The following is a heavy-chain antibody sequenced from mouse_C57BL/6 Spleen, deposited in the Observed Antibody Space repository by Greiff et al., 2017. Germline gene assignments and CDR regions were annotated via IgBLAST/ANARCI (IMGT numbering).Heavy chain of an antibody. CDR3: ARSGYYGSRGGYFDY. Sequence: EVQLQQSGPELVKPGASVKIPCKASGYTFTDYNMDWVKQSHGKSLEWIGDINPNNGGTIYNQKFKGKATLTVDKSSSTAYMELRSLTSEDTAVYYCARSGYYGSRGGYFDYWGQGTTLTVSS. J-gene: IGHJ2*01. V-gene: IGHV1-18*01. CDR1: GYTFTDYN. D-gene: IGHD1-1*01. CDR2: INPNNGGT.